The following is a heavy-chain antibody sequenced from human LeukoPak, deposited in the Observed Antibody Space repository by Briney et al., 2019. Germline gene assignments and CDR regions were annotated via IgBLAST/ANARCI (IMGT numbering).Heavy chain of an antibody. CDR2: ISSSSSTI. D-gene: IGHD3-3*01. CDR1: GFTFSSYS. V-gene: IGHV3-48*01. Sequence: GGSLRLSCAASGFTFSSYSMNWVRQAPGKGLEWVSYISSSSSTIYYADSVKGRFTISRDNAKNSLYLQMNSLRAEDTAVYYCAKGRGITIFGVVTGAFDIWGQGTMVTVSS. CDR3: AKGRGITIFGVVTGAFDI. J-gene: IGHJ3*02.